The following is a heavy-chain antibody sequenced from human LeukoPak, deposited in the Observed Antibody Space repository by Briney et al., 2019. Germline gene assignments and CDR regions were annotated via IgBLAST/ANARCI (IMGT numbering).Heavy chain of an antibody. CDR3: AREQIWFRDFDY. CDR2: IRYDGSNK. CDR1: GFTFSSYG. Sequence: GGSLRLSCAASGFTFSSYGMHWVRQAPGKGLEWVAFIRYDGSNKYYADSVKGRFTISRDNSKNTLYLQMNSLRAEDTAVYYCAREQIWFRDFDYWGQGTLVTVSS. D-gene: IGHD3-10*01. V-gene: IGHV3-30*02. J-gene: IGHJ4*02.